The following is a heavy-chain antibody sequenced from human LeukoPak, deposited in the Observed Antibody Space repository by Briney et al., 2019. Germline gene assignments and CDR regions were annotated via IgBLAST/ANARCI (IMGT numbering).Heavy chain of an antibody. V-gene: IGHV3-23*01. CDR1: GFTFSSYG. CDR2: ISGSGGGTYSGGGT. Sequence: GRSLRLSCAASGFTFSSYGMHWVRQIPGKGLEWVSTISGSGGGTYSGGGTYSGDSVKGRFIISKDGSTKTLFLQMDRLRADDTGIYYCAKGKVNHLGALDYWGQGALVTVSS. J-gene: IGHJ4*02. D-gene: IGHD3-16*01. CDR3: AKGKVNHLGALDY.